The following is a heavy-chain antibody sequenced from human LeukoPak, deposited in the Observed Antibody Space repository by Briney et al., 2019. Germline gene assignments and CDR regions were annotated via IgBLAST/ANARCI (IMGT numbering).Heavy chain of an antibody. Sequence: GSLRLSCAASGFTFDDYTMHWVRQAPGKGLEWVSLISWDGGSTYYADSVKGRFTISRDNSKNSLYLQMNSPRTGDTALYYCATGDSSGYYSTAGGFDYWGQGTLVTVSS. CDR3: ATGDSSGYYSTAGGFDY. J-gene: IGHJ4*02. CDR2: ISWDGGST. CDR1: GFTFDDYT. D-gene: IGHD3-22*01. V-gene: IGHV3-43*01.